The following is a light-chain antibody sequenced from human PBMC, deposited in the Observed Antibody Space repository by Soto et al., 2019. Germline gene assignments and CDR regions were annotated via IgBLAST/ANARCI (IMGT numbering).Light chain of an antibody. CDR1: QGLLHSNGYNY. CDR3: MQALQITWT. J-gene: IGKJ1*01. Sequence: DIVMTQSPLSLPVTPGEPSSISCISSQGLLHSNGYNYLDWYLQKPGQSPQLLIYLGSNRASGVPDRFSGSGSGTDFTLKISRVEAEDVGVYYCMQALQITWTFGQGTKVDIK. CDR2: LGS. V-gene: IGKV2-28*01.